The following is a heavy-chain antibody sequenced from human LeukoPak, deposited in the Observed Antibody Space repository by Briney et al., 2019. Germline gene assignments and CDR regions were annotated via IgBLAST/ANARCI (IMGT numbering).Heavy chain of an antibody. Sequence: ASVKVSCKASGYTFTSYGISWVRQAPGQGLEWMGWISAYNGNTNYAQKLQGRVTMTTDTSTSTAYMELRSLRSDDTAVYYCARDSMTTVTLYYYYYMDVWGKGTTVTVSS. J-gene: IGHJ6*03. CDR3: ARDSMTTVTLYYYYYMDV. V-gene: IGHV1-18*01. D-gene: IGHD4-11*01. CDR1: GYTFTSYG. CDR2: ISAYNGNT.